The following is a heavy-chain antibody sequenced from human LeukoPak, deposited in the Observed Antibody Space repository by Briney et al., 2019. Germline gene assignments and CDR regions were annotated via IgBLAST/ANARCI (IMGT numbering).Heavy chain of an antibody. CDR3: ARGGVVVVAAADAFDI. CDR2: INHSGST. CDR1: GGSFSGYY. D-gene: IGHD2-15*01. V-gene: IGHV4-34*01. Sequence: PSETLSLTCAVYGGSFSGYYWSWIRQPPGKGLEWIGEINHSGSTNYNPSLKSRVTISVDTSKNQFSLKLSSVTAADTAVYYCARGGVVVVAAADAFDIWGQGTMVTVSS. J-gene: IGHJ3*02.